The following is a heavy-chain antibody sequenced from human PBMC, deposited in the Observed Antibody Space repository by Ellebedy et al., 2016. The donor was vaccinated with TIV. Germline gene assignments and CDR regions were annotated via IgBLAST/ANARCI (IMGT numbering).Heavy chain of an antibody. J-gene: IGHJ3*02. CDR3: ARTGGLWFGELFRRDDAFDI. CDR1: GGSISSYY. D-gene: IGHD3-10*01. CDR2: IYYSGST. V-gene: IGHV4-59*01. Sequence: GSLRLSXTVSGGSISSYYWGWIRQPPGKGLEWIGYIYYSGSTNYNPSLKSRVTISVDTSKNQFSLKLSSVTAADTAVYYCARTGGLWFGELFRRDDAFDIWGQGTMVTVSS.